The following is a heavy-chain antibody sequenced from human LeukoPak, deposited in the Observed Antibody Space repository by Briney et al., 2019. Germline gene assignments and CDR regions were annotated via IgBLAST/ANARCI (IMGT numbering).Heavy chain of an antibody. D-gene: IGHD1-26*01. V-gene: IGHV3-7*03. J-gene: IGHJ3*02. CDR3: ARDPYRFAFDI. CDR1: GFSFSTIY. Sequence: GGSLRLSCAASGFSFSTIYMSRVRQTPGQGLEWVANINVDGTAEYYVDSVKGRFTISRDNAKNSLYLQMNSLRAEDTAVYYCARDPYRFAFDIWGQGTVVLVSS. CDR2: INVDGTAE.